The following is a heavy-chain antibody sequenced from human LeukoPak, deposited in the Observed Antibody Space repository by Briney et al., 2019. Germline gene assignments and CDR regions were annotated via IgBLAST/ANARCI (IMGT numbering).Heavy chain of an antibody. J-gene: IGHJ4*02. CDR1: GGSIVSYY. V-gene: IGHV4-59*01. CDR2: IYYSGST. CDR3: ARDRYYVSRGLTD. Sequence: SETLSLTCTVSGGSIVSYYLSWIRQPPGKGLEWIGYIYYSGSTNYNPSLKSRVTISVDTSKNQFSLKLSSVTAADTAVYYCARDRYYVSRGLTDWGQASLVTVSS. D-gene: IGHD3-22*01.